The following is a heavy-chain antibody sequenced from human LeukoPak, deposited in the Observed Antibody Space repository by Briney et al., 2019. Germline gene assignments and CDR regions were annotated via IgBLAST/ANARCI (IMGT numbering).Heavy chain of an antibody. CDR1: GFTFSAYS. CDR2: ISASGNYT. D-gene: IGHD1-26*01. J-gene: IGHJ4*02. V-gene: IGHV3-23*01. Sequence: TGGSLRLSCAASGFTFSAYSMNWVRQAPGKGLEWVSSISASGNYTYYADSVKGRFTISRDNSNNTLYLQMNSLRAEDTAVYYCVKDHWGSYYSLFDYWGQGTLVTVSS. CDR3: VKDHWGSYYSLFDY.